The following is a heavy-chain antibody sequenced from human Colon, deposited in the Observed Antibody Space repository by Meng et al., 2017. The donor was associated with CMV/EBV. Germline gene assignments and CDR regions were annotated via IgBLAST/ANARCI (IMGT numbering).Heavy chain of an antibody. Sequence: GESLKISCTGSGFNFGGYRMSWVRQAPGKGLEWVGFIRKKTYGGTTEYAASVKGRFTISRDDSKSIVYLQMNSLRAEDTAVYYCARDRYRYCSSTSCYYYGMDVWGQGTTVTVSS. D-gene: IGHD2-2*01. CDR3: ARDRYRYCSSTSCYYYGMDV. J-gene: IGHJ6*02. CDR1: GFNFGGYR. V-gene: IGHV3-49*04. CDR2: IRKKTYGGTT.